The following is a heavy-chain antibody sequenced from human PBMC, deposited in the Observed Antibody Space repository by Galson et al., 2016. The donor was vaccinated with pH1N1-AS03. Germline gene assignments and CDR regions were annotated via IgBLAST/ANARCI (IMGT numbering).Heavy chain of an antibody. V-gene: IGHV4-4*01. D-gene: IGHD3-16*02. CDR2: VHYSGTT. Sequence: LSLTCAVSGGPLTSPDWWTWVRQPPGKGLKWIGEVHYSGTTSYNPSLNSRVTMSIDKSNNQFSLNLGSVTAADTAVYFCASAGYHTPGYHYWGQGALVTVSS. CDR1: GGPLTSPDW. J-gene: IGHJ4*02. CDR3: ASAGYHTPGYHY.